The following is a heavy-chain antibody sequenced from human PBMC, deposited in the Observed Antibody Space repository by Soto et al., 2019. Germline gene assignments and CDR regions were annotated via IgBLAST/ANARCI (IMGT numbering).Heavy chain of an antibody. D-gene: IGHD3-10*01. Sequence: PSETLSLTCAVSGYSINSDYYCGWIRQPPGKGLEWIGSVDHSGRTYYSPSLRSRLTIFIDTSKNQFSLRLTSVTAADTAMYFCAKKGYYPSGKINLFDSWGPGTLVTVSS. V-gene: IGHV4-38-2*01. CDR3: AKKGYYPSGKINLFDS. J-gene: IGHJ4*02. CDR2: VDHSGRT. CDR1: GYSINSDYY.